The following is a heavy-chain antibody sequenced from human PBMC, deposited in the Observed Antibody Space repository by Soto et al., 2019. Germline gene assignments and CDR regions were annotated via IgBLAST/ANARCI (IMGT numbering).Heavy chain of an antibody. J-gene: IGHJ3*02. CDR2: ISYDGSNK. Sequence: PGGSLRLSCAASGFTFSSYGMHWVRQAPGKGLEWVAVISYDGSNKYYADSVKGRFTISRDNSKNTLYLQMNSLRAEDTAVYYCAKDRGSYFLDAFDIWGQGTMVTVSS. V-gene: IGHV3-30*18. CDR3: AKDRGSYFLDAFDI. CDR1: GFTFSSYG. D-gene: IGHD1-26*01.